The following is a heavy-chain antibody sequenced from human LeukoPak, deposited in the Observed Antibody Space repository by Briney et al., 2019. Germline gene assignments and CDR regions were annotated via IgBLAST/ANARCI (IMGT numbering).Heavy chain of an antibody. J-gene: IGHJ5*02. CDR3: ATPGIAAAGNNWFDP. V-gene: IGHV3-23*01. D-gene: IGHD6-13*01. CDR1: GFRFSSYA. CDR2: ISGSGGST. Sequence: GGSLRLSCAASGFRFSSYAMSWVRQAPGKGLEWVSAISGSGGSTHYADSVKGRFTISRDNSKNTLYLQMNSLRAEDTAVYYCATPGIAAAGNNWFDPWGQGTLVTVSS.